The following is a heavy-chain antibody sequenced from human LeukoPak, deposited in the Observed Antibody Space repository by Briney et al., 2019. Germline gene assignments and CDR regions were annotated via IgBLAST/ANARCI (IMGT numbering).Heavy chain of an antibody. D-gene: IGHD1-7*01. V-gene: IGHV3-30*18. J-gene: IGHJ4*02. CDR1: GFTFSSYG. Sequence: GSSLRLSCAASGFTFSSYGMHWVRQAPGKRLEWVAVISYDGSNKYYTDSVKGRFTISRDNSKNTLYLQVNSLRAEDTAVYYCAKDSWNYFLGGSRPRHFDYWGQGTLVTVSS. CDR3: AKDSWNYFLGGSRPRHFDY. CDR2: ISYDGSNK.